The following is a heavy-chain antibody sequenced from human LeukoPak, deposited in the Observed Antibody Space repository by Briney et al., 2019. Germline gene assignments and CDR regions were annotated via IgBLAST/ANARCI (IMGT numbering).Heavy chain of an antibody. CDR3: ARGLYYYGSGSYFYYFDY. V-gene: IGHV4-34*01. Sequence: GSLRLSCAASGFTVSSNYMSWIRQPPGKGLEWIGEINHSGSTNYNPSLKSRVTISVDTSKNQFSLKLSSVTAADTAVYYCARGLYYYGSGSYFYYFDYWGQGTLVTVSS. CDR2: INHSGST. CDR1: GFTVSSNY. J-gene: IGHJ4*02. D-gene: IGHD3-10*01.